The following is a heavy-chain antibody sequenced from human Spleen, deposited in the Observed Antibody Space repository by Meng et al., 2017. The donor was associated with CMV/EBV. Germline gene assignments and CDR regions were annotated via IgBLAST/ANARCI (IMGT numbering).Heavy chain of an antibody. J-gene: IGHJ4*02. Sequence: TCYFAGFSLRASGVGVAWIRQPPGKALERLSVIYWTDDKRYNPFLKTRLTITKDTSKNQVVLRMTNMDPVDTGTFYCAHGGLTGDFDYWGQGTLVTVSS. CDR1: GFSLRASGVG. D-gene: IGHD3-10*01. CDR2: IYWTDDK. V-gene: IGHV2-5*01. CDR3: AHGGLTGDFDY.